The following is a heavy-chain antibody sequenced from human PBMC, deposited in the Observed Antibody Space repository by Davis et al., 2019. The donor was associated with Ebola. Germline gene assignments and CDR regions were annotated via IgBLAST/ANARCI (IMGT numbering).Heavy chain of an antibody. J-gene: IGHJ4*02. CDR2: IKQDGSEK. D-gene: IGHD5-12*01. CDR3: ARGWMER. Sequence: GESLKISCAASGFTFSSYAMHWVRQAPGKGLEWVANIKQDGSEKHYVDSVKGRFTISRDNAKNSLYLQMNSLRAEDTAVYYCARGWMERWGQGTLVIVSS. V-gene: IGHV3-7*01. CDR1: GFTFSSYA.